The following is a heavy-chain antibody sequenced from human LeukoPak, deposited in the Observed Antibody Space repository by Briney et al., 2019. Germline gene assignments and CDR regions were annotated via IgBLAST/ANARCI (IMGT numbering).Heavy chain of an antibody. CDR2: ISESRGST. Sequence: GGSLRLSCAASGFTLGSSAMSWVRQAPGKGLEWVSSISESRGSTYYADSVKGRFTISRDNSNNTLYLQMNSLRAEDTAVYYCAKYTVSYWGRGTLHTVPS. V-gene: IGHV3-23*01. J-gene: IGHJ4*02. CDR1: GFTLGSSA. CDR3: AKYTVSY. D-gene: IGHD4-17*01.